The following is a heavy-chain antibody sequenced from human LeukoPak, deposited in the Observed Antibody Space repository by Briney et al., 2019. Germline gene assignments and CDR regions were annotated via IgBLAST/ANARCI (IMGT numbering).Heavy chain of an antibody. J-gene: IGHJ4*02. Sequence: GSLRLSCAASGFTFSGSWMYWVRQAPGKGLVWVSRINSDGSTTEYADSVKGRFTISRDNAKNTLFLRLSSLRAEDTAVYYCARGPDHGGSYYHDWGQGTLVTVSS. D-gene: IGHD1-26*01. V-gene: IGHV3-74*03. CDR3: ARGPDHGGSYYHD. CDR1: GFTFSGSW. CDR2: INSDGSTT.